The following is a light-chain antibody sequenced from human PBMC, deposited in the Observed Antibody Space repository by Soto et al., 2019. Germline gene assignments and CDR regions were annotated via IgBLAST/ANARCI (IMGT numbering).Light chain of an antibody. CDR3: QQRQYWPPIT. CDR2: DAS. Sequence: PGDRATLSCRASQSVSIYLAWYQQKPGQAPRLLIYDASNRATGIPARFSGSGSGTDFTLTISSLEPEDFAVYYCQQRQYWPPITFGQGTRLEIK. J-gene: IGKJ5*01. CDR1: QSVSIY. V-gene: IGKV3-11*01.